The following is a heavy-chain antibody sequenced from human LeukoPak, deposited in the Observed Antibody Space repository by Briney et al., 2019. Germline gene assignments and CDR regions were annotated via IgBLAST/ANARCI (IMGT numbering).Heavy chain of an antibody. CDR3: ARYLYGDFASYFDY. D-gene: IGHD4-17*01. Sequence: SGPTLVNPTQTLTLTCTFSGFSLRTSGMCVSWIRQPPGKALEWLALIDWDDNKYYNTSLKTRLTISKDTSKSQVVLTMTNVDPVDTATYYCARYLYGDFASYFDYWGQGTLVTVSS. CDR2: IDWDDNK. J-gene: IGHJ4*02. V-gene: IGHV2-70*01. CDR1: GFSLRTSGMC.